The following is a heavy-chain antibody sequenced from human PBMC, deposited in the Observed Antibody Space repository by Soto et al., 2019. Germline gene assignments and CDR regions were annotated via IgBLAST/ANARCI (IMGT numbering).Heavy chain of an antibody. D-gene: IGHD3-9*01. CDR3: TIDFDGYGLVDFLGF. CDR2: ISDSSGNT. J-gene: IGHJ1*01. Sequence: EVLLLESGGGLVQPGGSLRLSCAASGFTFADYAMSWVRQAPGKGLEWVSGISDSSGNTYYADSVKGRFSVSRDNTENTLYLQMNTVSTADSAVSYCTIDFDGYGLVDFLGFWGQGTLVTVSS. CDR1: GFTFADYA. V-gene: IGHV3-23*01.